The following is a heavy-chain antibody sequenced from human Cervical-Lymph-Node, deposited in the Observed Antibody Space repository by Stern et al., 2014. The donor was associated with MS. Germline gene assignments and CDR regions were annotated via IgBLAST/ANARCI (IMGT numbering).Heavy chain of an antibody. CDR1: GYTFTSYG. CDR2: ISAYNGNT. CDR3: ARDRQWLVLMNYYYGMDV. D-gene: IGHD6-19*01. V-gene: IGHV1-18*01. Sequence: VQLVESGAEVKKPGASVKVSCKASGYTFTSYGISWVRQAPGQGLEWMGWISAYNGNTKYAPKLQGRVTMTTDTSTSTAYMELRSRRSDDTAVYYCARDRQWLVLMNYYYGMDVWGQGTTVTVSS. J-gene: IGHJ6*02.